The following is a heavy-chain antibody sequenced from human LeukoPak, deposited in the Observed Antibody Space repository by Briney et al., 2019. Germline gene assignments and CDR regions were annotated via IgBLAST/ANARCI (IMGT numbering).Heavy chain of an antibody. V-gene: IGHV4-61*02. J-gene: IGHJ4*02. CDR2: IYTSGST. Sequence: SETLSLTCTVSGGSISSGSYYWSWIRQPAGKGLEWIGRIYTSGSTNYNPSLKSRVTISVDTSKNQFSLKLSSVTAADTAVYYCASCYFPAYYFDYWGQGTLVTVSS. CDR3: ASCYFPAYYFDY. CDR1: GGSISSGSYY. D-gene: IGHD2-21*02.